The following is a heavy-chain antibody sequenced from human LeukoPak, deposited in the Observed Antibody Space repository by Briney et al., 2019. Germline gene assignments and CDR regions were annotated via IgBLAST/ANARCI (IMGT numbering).Heavy chain of an antibody. J-gene: IGHJ6*03. CDR2: ISSNGGST. D-gene: IGHD3-3*01. Sequence: PGGSLRLSCAASGFTFSSYAMHWVRQAPGKGLEYVSAISSNGGSTYYANSVKGRFTISRDNARNSLYLQMDSLRAEDTALYFCARQSGYYYYYYMDVWGKGTTVTVSS. CDR3: ARQSGYYYYYYMDV. CDR1: GFTFSSYA. V-gene: IGHV3-64*01.